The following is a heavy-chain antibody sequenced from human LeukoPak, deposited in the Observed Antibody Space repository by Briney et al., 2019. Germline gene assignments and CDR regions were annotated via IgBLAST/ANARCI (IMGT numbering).Heavy chain of an antibody. CDR1: GGSISSSSYY. V-gene: IGHV4-39*07. CDR3: ARVGVAAAGNFDY. J-gene: IGHJ4*02. D-gene: IGHD6-13*01. CDR2: IYYSGST. Sequence: SETLSLTCSVSGGSISSSSYYWGWIRQPPGKGLEWIGSIYYSGSTYYNPSLKSRVTISVDTSKNQFSLKLSSVTAADTAVYYCARVGVAAAGNFDYRGQGTLVTVSS.